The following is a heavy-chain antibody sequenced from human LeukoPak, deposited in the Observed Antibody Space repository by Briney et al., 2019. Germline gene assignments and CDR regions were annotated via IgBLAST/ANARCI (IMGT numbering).Heavy chain of an antibody. Sequence: SETLFLTCSVSGGSISSIIYYWGWIRLPPGKGLEWIGSIYYSGGTYYNPSLKSRVTISVDTSKNQFSLKLSSVTAADTAVYYCARGPNSGWSGTPFDYWGQGTLVTVSS. CDR1: GGSISSIIYY. V-gene: IGHV4-39*07. J-gene: IGHJ4*02. CDR2: IYYSGGT. CDR3: ARGPNSGWSGTPFDY. D-gene: IGHD6-19*01.